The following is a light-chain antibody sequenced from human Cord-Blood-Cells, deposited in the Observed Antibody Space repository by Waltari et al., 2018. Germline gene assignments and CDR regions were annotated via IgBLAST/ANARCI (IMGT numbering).Light chain of an antibody. CDR1: QGISSY. V-gene: IGKV1-8*01. J-gene: IGKJ1*01. CDR3: QQYNSYSPT. Sequence: AIRMTQSPSSFSTSTGDRVTITCRASQGISSYLAWYQQKPGKAPKLLIYAASTLQSGVPSRFSGSGSGTEFTLTISSLQPDDVATYYCQQYNSYSPTFGQGTKVEIK. CDR2: AAS.